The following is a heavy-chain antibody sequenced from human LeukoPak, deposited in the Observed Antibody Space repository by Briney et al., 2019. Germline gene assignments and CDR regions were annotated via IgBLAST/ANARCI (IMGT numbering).Heavy chain of an antibody. J-gene: IGHJ4*02. Sequence: ASVKVSCKASGYTLTSYGISWVRQAPGQGLEGVGWISAYNGNTNYAQKLQGRVTMTTDTSTSTAYMELRSLRSDDTAVYYCARDLRAYCSGGSCSYFDYWGQGTLVTVSS. CDR3: ARDLRAYCSGGSCSYFDY. D-gene: IGHD2-15*01. V-gene: IGHV1-18*01. CDR1: GYTLTSYG. CDR2: ISAYNGNT.